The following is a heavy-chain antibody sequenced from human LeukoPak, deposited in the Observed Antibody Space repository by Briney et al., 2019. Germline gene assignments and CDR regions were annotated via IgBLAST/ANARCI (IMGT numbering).Heavy chain of an antibody. CDR1: GYSFTSYW. D-gene: IGHD2-21*02. CDR2: IYPGDSDT. CDR3: ARSKRVPSGVVTATSNWFDP. Sequence: GESLKISCKGSGYSFTSYWIGWVRQMPGKGLEWMGIIYPGDSDTRYSPSFQGQVTISADKSISTAYLQWSSLKASDTAMYYCARSKRVPSGVVTATSNWFDPWGQGTLVTVSS. V-gene: IGHV5-51*01. J-gene: IGHJ5*02.